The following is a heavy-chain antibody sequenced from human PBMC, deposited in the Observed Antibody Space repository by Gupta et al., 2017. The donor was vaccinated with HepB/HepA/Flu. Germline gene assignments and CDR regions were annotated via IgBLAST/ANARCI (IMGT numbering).Heavy chain of an antibody. CDR2: ISWNSGSI. J-gene: IGHJ4*02. V-gene: IGHV3-9*01. CDR3: VKQRTSSYYFDY. Sequence: EVQLVESGGGLVQPGRSLILSCAASGFTFDDYDMHWVRQAPGEGLELVSSISWNSGSIGYADSVKGRFTISRDNAKNSLYLQMNSLRAEDTALYYCVKQRTSSYYFDYWGQGTLVTVSS. D-gene: IGHD3-16*01. CDR1: GFTFDDYD.